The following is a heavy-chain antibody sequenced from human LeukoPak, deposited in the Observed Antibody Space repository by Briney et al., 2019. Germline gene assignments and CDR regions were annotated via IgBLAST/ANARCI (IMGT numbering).Heavy chain of an antibody. Sequence: SETLSLSCTVSGDSVSSGYRTWIRQSPGKGLEWIGYISDSGITDYNPSLKSRLTISVDTSNNKFSLNLHSVTAADTAVYYCAGRGHRYSRDWGQGILVTVSS. CDR2: ISDSGIT. D-gene: IGHD2-15*01. V-gene: IGHV4-4*09. CDR3: AGRGHRYSRD. CDR1: GDSVSSGY. J-gene: IGHJ1*01.